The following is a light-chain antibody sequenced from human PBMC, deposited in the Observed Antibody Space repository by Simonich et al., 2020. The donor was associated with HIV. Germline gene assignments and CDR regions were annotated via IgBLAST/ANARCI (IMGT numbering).Light chain of an antibody. J-gene: IGLJ3*02. V-gene: IGLV2-14*01. Sequence: QSALTQPASVSGSPGQSITISCAGTNSDVGGYNYVSWYQQHPGKAPKLMIYDVTKRPSGVSTRFSGSKSGNTASLTISGLQADDEADYYCSSYTGSYTWVFGGGTKLTVL. CDR1: NSDVGGYNY. CDR3: SSYTGSYTWV. CDR2: DVT.